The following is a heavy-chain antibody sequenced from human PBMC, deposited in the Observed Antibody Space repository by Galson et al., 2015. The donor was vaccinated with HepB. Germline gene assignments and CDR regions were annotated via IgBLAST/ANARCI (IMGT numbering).Heavy chain of an antibody. Sequence: PALVKPTQTLTLTCTFSGFSLTTTGVGVGWIRQPPGKALEWLALIYWGDDKRYSPSLKSRLTVTKDTSKNQVVLTMTNMDPVDTATYYCARLTSRYFYDYYFDYWGQGTLVTVSS. CDR1: GFSLTTTGVG. J-gene: IGHJ4*02. D-gene: IGHD3-22*01. CDR3: ARLTSRYFYDYYFDY. CDR2: IYWGDDK. V-gene: IGHV2-5*02.